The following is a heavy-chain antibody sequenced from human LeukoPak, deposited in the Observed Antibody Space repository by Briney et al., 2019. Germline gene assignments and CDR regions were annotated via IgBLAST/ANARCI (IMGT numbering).Heavy chain of an antibody. Sequence: GSLRLSCAASGFTFSSYGTHWVRQAPGKGLEWVAFIRYDGNNKYYADSVKGRFTISRDNSKNTLYLQMNSLRAEDTAVYYCAKHSYSGSYSYYFDYWGQGNLVTVSS. CDR3: AKHSYSGSYSYYFDY. CDR1: GFTFSSYG. CDR2: IRYDGNNK. J-gene: IGHJ4*02. D-gene: IGHD1-26*01. V-gene: IGHV3-30*02.